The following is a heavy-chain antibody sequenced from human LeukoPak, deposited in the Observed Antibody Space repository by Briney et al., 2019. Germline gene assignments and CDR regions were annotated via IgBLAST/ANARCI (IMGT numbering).Heavy chain of an antibody. CDR1: GYTFTSYY. D-gene: IGHD3-10*01. CDR2: INPNSGGT. J-gene: IGHJ4*02. V-gene: IGHV1-2*02. Sequence: GASVKVSCKASGYTFTSYYMHWVRQAPGQGLEWMGWINPNSGGTNYAQKFQGRVTMTRDTSISTAYMELSRLRSDDTAVYYCARVPLHYYGSGSYHFDYWGQGTLVTVSS. CDR3: ARVPLHYYGSGSYHFDY.